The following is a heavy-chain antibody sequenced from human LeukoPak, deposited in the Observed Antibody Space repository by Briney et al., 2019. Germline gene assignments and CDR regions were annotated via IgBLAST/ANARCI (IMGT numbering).Heavy chain of an antibody. J-gene: IGHJ6*03. CDR3: ARDGKLIRFLPHGLPSDYYYMDV. V-gene: IGHV1-69*13. D-gene: IGHD3-3*01. CDR2: IIPIFGTA. Sequence: VASVEVSCKASGGTFSSYAISWVRQASGQGLEWMGGIIPIFGTANYAQKFQGRVTITADESTSTAYMELSSLRSEDTAVYYCARDGKLIRFLPHGLPSDYYYMDVWGKGTTVTVSS. CDR1: GGTFSSYA.